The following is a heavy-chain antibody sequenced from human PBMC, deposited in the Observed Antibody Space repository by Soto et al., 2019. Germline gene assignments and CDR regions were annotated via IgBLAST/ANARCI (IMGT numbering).Heavy chain of an antibody. J-gene: IGHJ6*02. Sequence: GGSLRLSCAASGFTFSSYGIHWVRQAPGKGLEWVAVIWYDGSSKYYADSVKGRFTISRDNSKNTLYLQMNSLRAEDTAVYYCARDHREYSGSYYGMDVWGQGTTVTVSS. CDR3: ARDHREYSGSYYGMDV. D-gene: IGHD1-26*01. CDR2: IWYDGSSK. CDR1: GFTFSSYG. V-gene: IGHV3-33*01.